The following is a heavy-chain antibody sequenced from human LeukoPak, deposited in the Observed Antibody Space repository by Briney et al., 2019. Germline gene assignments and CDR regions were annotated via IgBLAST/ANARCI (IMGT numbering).Heavy chain of an antibody. CDR1: GFTFSSYG. Sequence: GGSLRLSCAASGFTFSSYGMHWVRQAPGKGLEWVAVLWYDGSNKYYADSVKGRFTISRDNSKNTLYLQMNSLRAEDTAVYYCAREFSGSLDYWGRGTLVTVSS. V-gene: IGHV3-33*01. D-gene: IGHD1-26*01. J-gene: IGHJ4*02. CDR3: AREFSGSLDY. CDR2: LWYDGSNK.